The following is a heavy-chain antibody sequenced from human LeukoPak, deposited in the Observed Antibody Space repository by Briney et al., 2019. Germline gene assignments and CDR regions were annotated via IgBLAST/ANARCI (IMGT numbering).Heavy chain of an antibody. CDR2: IKSKTDGGTT. CDR3: TTPKYSGYDFYF. CDR1: GFTFTKAW. J-gene: IGHJ4*02. D-gene: IGHD5-12*01. Sequence: PGGSLRLSCAASGFTFTKAWMYWVRQAPGKGLEWVGRIKSKTDGGTTDYAAPVKGRFTISRDDSKNTLFLQMNSLKIQDTATYYCTTPKYSGYDFYFWGQGTLVTVFS. V-gene: IGHV3-15*07.